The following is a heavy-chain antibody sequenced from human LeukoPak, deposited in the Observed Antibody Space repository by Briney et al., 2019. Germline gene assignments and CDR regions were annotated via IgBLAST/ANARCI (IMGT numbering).Heavy chain of an antibody. Sequence: GGSLRLSCAASGFTFSSYWMHWVRQAPGKGLVWVSRINTDGSSTSYADSVKGRFTISRDNAKNTLYLQMNSLRAEDTAVYYCAKDFIYGGWGNGFDIWGQGTMVTVSS. CDR2: INTDGSST. CDR1: GFTFSSYW. D-gene: IGHD3-16*01. CDR3: AKDFIYGGWGNGFDI. J-gene: IGHJ3*02. V-gene: IGHV3-74*01.